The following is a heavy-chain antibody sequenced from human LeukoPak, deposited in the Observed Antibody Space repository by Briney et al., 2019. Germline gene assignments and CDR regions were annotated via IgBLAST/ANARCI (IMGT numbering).Heavy chain of an antibody. D-gene: IGHD6-19*01. J-gene: IGHJ4*01. CDR3: ARGWTLKTPLGRVAGTSSRRGRHFDY. CDR2: IYTSGST. V-gene: IGHV4-61*02. CDR1: GGSISSGSYY. Sequence: PSQTLSLTCTVSGGSISSGSYYWSWIRQPAGKGLEWIGRIYTSGSTNYNPSLKSRVTISVDTSKNQFSLKMSSVTAADTAMYYCARGWTLKTPLGRVAGTSSRRGRHFDYWGQGTLVTVSS.